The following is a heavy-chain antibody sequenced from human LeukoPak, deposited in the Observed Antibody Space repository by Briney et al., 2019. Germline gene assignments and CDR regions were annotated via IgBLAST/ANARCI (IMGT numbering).Heavy chain of an antibody. J-gene: IGHJ4*02. D-gene: IGHD6-6*01. Sequence: GGSLRLSCAASGFTFSSYGMHWVRQAPGKGLEWVAVISYDGSNKYYADSVKGRFTISRDNAKNSLYLQMNSLRAEDTAVYYCARALGVVGQLVDDYWGQGTLVTVSS. CDR2: ISYDGSNK. CDR3: ARALGVVGQLVDDY. CDR1: GFTFSSYG. V-gene: IGHV3-30*03.